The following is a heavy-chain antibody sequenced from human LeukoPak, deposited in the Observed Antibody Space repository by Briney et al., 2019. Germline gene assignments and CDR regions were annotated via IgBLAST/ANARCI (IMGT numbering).Heavy chain of an antibody. CDR2: IYTNGGA. CDR1: GGSDTSGNYY. J-gene: IGHJ4*02. Sequence: SQTLSLTCTVSGGSDTSGNYYWNWIRQPAGKGLEWFGRIYTNGGASYNPSLKSRVTISIDASKNQFSLKLSSVTAADTAVYYCAREPPGYWGQGILVTVSS. V-gene: IGHV4-61*02. CDR3: AREPPGY.